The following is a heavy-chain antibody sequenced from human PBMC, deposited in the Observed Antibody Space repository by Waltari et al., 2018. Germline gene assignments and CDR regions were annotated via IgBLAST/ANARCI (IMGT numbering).Heavy chain of an antibody. J-gene: IGHJ6*02. CDR2: INHSGST. CDR1: GGSFSGYY. V-gene: IGHV4-34*01. D-gene: IGHD1-7*01. CDR3: ARETSNGMDV. Sequence: QVQLQQWGAGLLKPSETLSLTCAVYGGSFSGYYWSWIRQPPGKGLEWIGEINHSGSTNYNPSRKSRVTISVDTSKNQFSLKLSSVTAADTAVYYCARETSNGMDVWGQGTTVTVSS.